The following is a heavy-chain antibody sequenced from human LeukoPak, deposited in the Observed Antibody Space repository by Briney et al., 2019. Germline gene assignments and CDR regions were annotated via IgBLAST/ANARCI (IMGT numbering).Heavy chain of an antibody. CDR2: ICNSSSYK. V-gene: IGHV3-21*01. Sequence: GGSLRLSCAASGFTLSSYSMNWVRQAPGKGLEWVSSICNSSSYKYYADSVKGRFTISRDNAKNQLYLQMHNLRAEDTTVYYCARDPIRFLEWPPGGYYMDVWGQGTTVTVSS. J-gene: IGHJ6*03. CDR3: ARDPIRFLEWPPGGYYMDV. D-gene: IGHD3-3*01. CDR1: GFTLSSYS.